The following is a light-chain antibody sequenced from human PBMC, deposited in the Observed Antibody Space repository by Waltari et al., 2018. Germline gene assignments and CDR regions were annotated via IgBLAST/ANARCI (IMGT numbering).Light chain of an antibody. Sequence: AIQLTQSPSSLSASVGDRVTITCRASEGISSALAWYQLKPGKPPRLLIHDASGLEGGVPSRFSGSGSGTDFTLTIISLQPEDFATYCCQQFNNYPFTFGPGTKVDI. J-gene: IGKJ3*01. CDR3: QQFNNYPFT. CDR2: DAS. CDR1: EGISSA. V-gene: IGKV1D-13*01.